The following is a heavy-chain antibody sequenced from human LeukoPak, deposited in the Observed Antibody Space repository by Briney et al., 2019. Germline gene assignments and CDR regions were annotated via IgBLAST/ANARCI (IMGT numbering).Heavy chain of an antibody. D-gene: IGHD2-15*01. CDR2: MSGDESRT. CDR3: AKHGWGVCRRVAVYGDCSGGNCYSRGWYYGMDV. V-gene: IGHV3-43*02. CDR1: GFTFDDYA. Sequence: AGSLRLSCAASGFTFDDYALHWVGQAPPKGMERVSLMSGDESRTNYAESVMCRFTDSKDKSNNALYLKMNSLRTADTALYYCAKHGWGVCRRVAVYGDCSGGNCYSRGWYYGMDVWGQGTTVTVSS. J-gene: IGHJ6*02.